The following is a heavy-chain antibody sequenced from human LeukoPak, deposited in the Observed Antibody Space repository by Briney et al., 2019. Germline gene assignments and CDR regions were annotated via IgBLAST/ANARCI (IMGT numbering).Heavy chain of an antibody. V-gene: IGHV4-61*05. CDR2: IYYSRST. CDR3: ARGRGYSGYDIYFDY. D-gene: IGHD5-12*01. CDR1: GGSISSSSYY. Sequence: PSETLSLTCTVSGGSISSSSYYWGWIRQPPGKELEWIGYIYYSRSTNYNPSLESRVTISVDTSKNQFSLKVSSVTAADTAVYYCARGRGYSGYDIYFDYWGQGTLVTVSS. J-gene: IGHJ4*02.